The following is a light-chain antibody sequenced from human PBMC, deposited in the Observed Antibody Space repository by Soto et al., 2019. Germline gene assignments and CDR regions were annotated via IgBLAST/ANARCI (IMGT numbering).Light chain of an antibody. J-gene: IGKJ2*01. CDR3: QHYYSPPYT. CDR2: WAS. CDR1: QSVLFSSNNKNY. V-gene: IGKV4-1*01. Sequence: DIVMTQSPDSLAVSLGERATINCKSSQSVLFSSNNKNYLAWYRQKPGQSPELLIYWASTRKSGVPDRFSGSGSGTDFTLSISSLQAEDVAVYYCQHYYSPPYTFGQGTKVEIK.